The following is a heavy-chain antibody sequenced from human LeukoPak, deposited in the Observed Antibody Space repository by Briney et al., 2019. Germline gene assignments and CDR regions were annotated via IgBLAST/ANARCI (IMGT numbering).Heavy chain of an antibody. J-gene: IGHJ4*02. D-gene: IGHD6-19*01. CDR1: GFTVSSNY. CDR2: IYSGGST. V-gene: IGHV3-53*01. CDR3: ARVPYSSGWSSDY. Sequence: GGSLRLSCASSGFTVSSNYMSWVRQVPGKGLEWVSVIYSGGSTYYADSVKGRFTISRDNSKNTLYLQMNRLRGEDTAVYYCARVPYSSGWSSDYWGQGTLVTVSS.